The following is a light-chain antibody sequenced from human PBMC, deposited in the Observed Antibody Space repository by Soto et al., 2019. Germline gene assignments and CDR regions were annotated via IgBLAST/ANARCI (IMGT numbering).Light chain of an antibody. CDR1: QSLSKS. J-gene: IGKJ4*02. CDR2: GAS. V-gene: IGKV3-11*01. CDR3: QQRSSWPLT. Sequence: EIVLTQSPATLSLSPGERATLSCRASQSLSKSLVWYQQKPGQAPRLLIDGASNSATGIPARFSGSGSGTDFAVTISSLEPEDFAVYFCQQRSSWPLTFGGGTKVEIK.